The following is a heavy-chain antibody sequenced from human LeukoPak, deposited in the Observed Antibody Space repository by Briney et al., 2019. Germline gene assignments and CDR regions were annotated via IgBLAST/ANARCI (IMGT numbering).Heavy chain of an antibody. V-gene: IGHV1-2*02. CDR3: AREGYYGSSGYIT. D-gene: IGHD3-22*01. CDR2: INPNSGGT. CDR1: GYTFTGYY. J-gene: IGHJ5*02. Sequence: ASVKVSCKASGYTFTGYYMHWVRQAPGQGLEWMGWINPNSGGTNYAQKFQGRVTMTRDTSISTAYMELSRLRSDDTAVYYCAREGYYGSSGYITWGQGTLVTVSS.